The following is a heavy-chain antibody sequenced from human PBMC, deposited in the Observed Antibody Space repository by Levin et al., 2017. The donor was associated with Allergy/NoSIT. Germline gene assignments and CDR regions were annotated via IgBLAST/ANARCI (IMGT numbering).Heavy chain of an antibody. Sequence: SGPTLVKPTQTLTLTCTFSGFSFSTSGVGVGWIRQPPGKALEWLALIYWDDDKRYSPSLKSRLTITKGTSKNQVVLTMTNMDPVDTATYYCAHVPERMATIRGLWGGGRATPTYYFDYWGQGTLVTVSS. D-gene: IGHD5-24*01. J-gene: IGHJ4*02. CDR3: AHVPERMATIRGLWGGGRATPTYYFDY. CDR2: IYWDDDK. V-gene: IGHV2-5*02. CDR1: GFSFSTSGVG.